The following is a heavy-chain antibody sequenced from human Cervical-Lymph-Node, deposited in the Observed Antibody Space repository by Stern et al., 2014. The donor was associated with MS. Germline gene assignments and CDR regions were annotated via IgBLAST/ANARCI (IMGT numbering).Heavy chain of an antibody. J-gene: IGHJ4*02. V-gene: IGHV3-30*04. Sequence: VQLVESGGGVVQPGRSLRLSCAASGFVFRRYALHWVRQAPGKGLEWVDLISYDGRDKYYNDSVKARFTVSRDNTNNTVDMEMNSLRLEDTAVYYCAKGGSGSYVDWGQGSMVTVSS. D-gene: IGHD1-26*01. CDR3: AKGGSGSYVD. CDR2: ISYDGRDK. CDR1: GFVFRRYA.